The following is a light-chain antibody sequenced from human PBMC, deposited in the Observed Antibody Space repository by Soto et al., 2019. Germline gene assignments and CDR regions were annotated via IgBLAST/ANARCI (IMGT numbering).Light chain of an antibody. V-gene: IGLV1-44*01. CDR3: ASWDDTLHGPL. J-gene: IGLJ2*01. CDR1: TSNFGTKS. Sequence: QSALTQPPSASETPGQRVTISCSGATSNFGTKSVNWYQHLPGAAPRLLIYNSDQRPSGVPDRFSGSKSGTSASLAISGLQSADEGDYFCASWDDTLHGPLFGGGTKLTVL. CDR2: NSD.